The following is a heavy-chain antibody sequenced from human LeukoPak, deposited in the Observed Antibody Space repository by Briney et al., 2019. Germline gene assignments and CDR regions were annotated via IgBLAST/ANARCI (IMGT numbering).Heavy chain of an antibody. CDR2: ICGSGAYT. Sequence: PGGSLRLSCAASGFTFSTYAMSWVRQAPGKGLEWVSTICGSGAYTFYADSVKGRFTISRDNSKNTLFLQMNSLRVEDTALYYCAKHYASGSRWFDPWGQGTLVTVSS. CDR1: GFTFSTYA. CDR3: AKHYASGSRWFDP. V-gene: IGHV3-23*01. J-gene: IGHJ5*02. D-gene: IGHD3-10*01.